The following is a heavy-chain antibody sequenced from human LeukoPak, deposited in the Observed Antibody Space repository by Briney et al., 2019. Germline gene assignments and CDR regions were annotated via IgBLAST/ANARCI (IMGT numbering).Heavy chain of an antibody. CDR3: ARGGYYYDSSGYSFDY. J-gene: IGHJ4*02. CDR2: INHSGST. Sequence: SETLSLTCAVYGESFSGYYWSWIRQPPGKGLEWIGEINHSGSTNYNPSLKSRVTISVDTSKNQFSLKLSSVTAADTAVYYCARGGYYYDSSGYSFDYWGQGTLVTVSS. CDR1: GESFSGYY. D-gene: IGHD3-22*01. V-gene: IGHV4-34*01.